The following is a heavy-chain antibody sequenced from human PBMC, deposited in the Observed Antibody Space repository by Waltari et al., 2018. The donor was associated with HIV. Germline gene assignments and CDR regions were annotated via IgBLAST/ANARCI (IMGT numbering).Heavy chain of an antibody. Sequence: EVQLVESGGDLLKPGGCLRLSCAASGFTLNSAWMSWVRQAPGKGVGWVGRRKTKGDGGETDYAAAVKGRFTISRDDSKDTVYLQMNSLKIEDTAVYYCTSEEDYGSGSHFDYWGQGTLVTVSS. J-gene: IGHJ4*02. CDR3: TSEEDYGSGSHFDY. CDR2: RKTKGDGGET. D-gene: IGHD3-10*01. CDR1: GFTLNSAW. V-gene: IGHV3-15*01.